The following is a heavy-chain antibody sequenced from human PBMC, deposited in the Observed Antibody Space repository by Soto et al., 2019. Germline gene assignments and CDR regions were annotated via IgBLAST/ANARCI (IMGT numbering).Heavy chain of an antibody. CDR3: ARSGVVVDASNWFDP. V-gene: IGHV4-34*01. Sequence: QVQLQQWGAGLLKPSETLSLSCAVYGGSFSGYYWSWIRQPPGKGLEWIGEINHSGSTNYNPSLKSRVTISVDTSKNQFSLKLSSVTAADTAVYYCARSGVVVDASNWFDPWGQGTLVTVSS. CDR1: GGSFSGYY. CDR2: INHSGST. D-gene: IGHD2-15*01. J-gene: IGHJ5*02.